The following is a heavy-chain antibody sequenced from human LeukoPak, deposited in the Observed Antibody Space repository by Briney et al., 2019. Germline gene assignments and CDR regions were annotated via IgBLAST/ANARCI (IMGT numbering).Heavy chain of an antibody. CDR2: IIPIFGTA. Sequence: GSSVKVSCKASGGTFSSYAISWVRQAPGQGLEWMGGIIPIFGTANYAQRFQGRVSMTRNISISTAYMELSSLRSEDTAVYYCARDFFDGHGYTFYYYGMDVWGQGTTVTVSS. V-gene: IGHV1-69*05. D-gene: IGHD3-16*01. CDR1: GGTFSSYA. J-gene: IGHJ6*02. CDR3: ARDFFDGHGYTFYYYGMDV.